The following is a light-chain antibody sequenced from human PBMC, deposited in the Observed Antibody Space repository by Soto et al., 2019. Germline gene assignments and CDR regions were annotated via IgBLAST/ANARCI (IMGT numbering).Light chain of an antibody. CDR1: SSDIGFYDF. CDR3: SSFAGSYSPYV. V-gene: IGLV2-8*01. CDR2: QVN. Sequence: QSALTQPPSASGSPGQSVTISCTGTSSDIGFYDFVSWYQQHPGKAPKLIIYQVNQRPSGVPDRFSASESGNTASLTVSGLRPEDEADYFCSSFAGSYSPYVFGTGTKVTVL. J-gene: IGLJ1*01.